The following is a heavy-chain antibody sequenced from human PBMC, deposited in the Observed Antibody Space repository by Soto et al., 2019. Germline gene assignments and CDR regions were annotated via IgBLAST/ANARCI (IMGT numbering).Heavy chain of an antibody. V-gene: IGHV4-59*02. Sequence: SETLSLTCSFSGDSVTSHYLTWIRQSPEMGLEWIGYMHYTGFSHYNPSLKSRLTISVDRSKNQFSLQLGSVTVADTAVYYCARGVAKYCSGGSCYPHYYYMDVWGKGTTVTVSS. J-gene: IGHJ6*03. D-gene: IGHD2-15*01. CDR1: GDSVTSHY. CDR3: ARGVAKYCSGGSCYPHYYYMDV. CDR2: MHYTGFS.